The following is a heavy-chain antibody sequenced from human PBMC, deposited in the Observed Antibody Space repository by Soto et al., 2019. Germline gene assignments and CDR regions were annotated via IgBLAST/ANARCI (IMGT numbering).Heavy chain of an antibody. J-gene: IGHJ4*02. D-gene: IGHD3-22*01. CDR1: GGSFSGYN. CDR3: AKLYYYDSN. V-gene: IGHV4-34*01. Sequence: SETLSRTCADYGGSFSGYNWSWIRQPPGKGLEWIGEINHSGSTNYNPSLKSRVTISVDTSKNQFSLKLSSVTAADTAVYYCAKLYYYDSNWGQGTLVTVSS. CDR2: INHSGST.